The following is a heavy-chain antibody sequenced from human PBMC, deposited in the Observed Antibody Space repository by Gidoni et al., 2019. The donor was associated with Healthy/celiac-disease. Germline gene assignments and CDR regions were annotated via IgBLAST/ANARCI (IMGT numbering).Heavy chain of an antibody. D-gene: IGHD1-1*01. V-gene: IGHV3-74*01. CDR3: AREAPRLERRRGMVSWFDP. CDR2: SKSDGSST. Sequence: EVQLVESGGGLVQPGGSLRLSCAASGFTFSSYWMHWVRQAPGKRLVWVSRSKSDGSSTSYADSVKGRFTISRDNAKNTLYLQMNSLRAEDTAVYYCAREAPRLERRRGMVSWFDPWGQGTLVTVSS. J-gene: IGHJ5*02. CDR1: GFTFSSYW.